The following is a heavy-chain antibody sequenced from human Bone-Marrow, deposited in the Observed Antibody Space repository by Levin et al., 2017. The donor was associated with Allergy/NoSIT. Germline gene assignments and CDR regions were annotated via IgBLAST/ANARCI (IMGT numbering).Heavy chain of an antibody. CDR2: ISGSGAST. J-gene: IGHJ4*02. CDR1: GFTFNSYA. Sequence: GGSLRLSCAASGFTFNSYAMSWVRQAPGKGLEWVSVISGSGASTYSAASVKGRSTISRDESRNTLYLQMDSLRGEDTDVYYCAKGGGGDYARSFDYWGQGTLVTVSS. V-gene: IGHV3-23*01. CDR3: AKGGGGDYARSFDY. D-gene: IGHD4-17*01.